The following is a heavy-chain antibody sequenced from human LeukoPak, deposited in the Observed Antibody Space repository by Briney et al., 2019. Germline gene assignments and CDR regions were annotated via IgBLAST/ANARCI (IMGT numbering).Heavy chain of an antibody. CDR1: GFTFNNYA. D-gene: IGHD3-22*01. CDR3: ARVDYDSGGYYDY. V-gene: IGHV3-21*01. Sequence: GGSLRLSCAASGFTFNNYAMHWVRQAPGKGLEWVSSISSSSSYIYYADSVKGRFTISRDNARNSLHLQMNSLRAKDTAAYYCARVDYDSGGYYDYWSQGTLVTVSS. CDR2: ISSSSSYI. J-gene: IGHJ4*02.